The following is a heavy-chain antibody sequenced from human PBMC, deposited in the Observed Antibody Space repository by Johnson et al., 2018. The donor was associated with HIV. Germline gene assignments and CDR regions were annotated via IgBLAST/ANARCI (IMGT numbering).Heavy chain of an antibody. CDR3: ARDETPSYSSYDAFDI. Sequence: QVQLVESGGGLVQPGRSLRLSCAASGFTFNDYYMSWIRQAPGKGLEWLSYISTSGATIYYADSVKVRFTISGDNSKNTLSLQMNSLRAEDTAVYYCARDETPSYSSYDAFDIWGQGTMVTVSS. J-gene: IGHJ3*02. CDR1: GFTFNDYY. CDR2: ISTSGATI. D-gene: IGHD6-6*01. V-gene: IGHV3-11*04.